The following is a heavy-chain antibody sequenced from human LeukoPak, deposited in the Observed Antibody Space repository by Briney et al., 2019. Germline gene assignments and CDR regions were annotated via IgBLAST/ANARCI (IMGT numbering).Heavy chain of an antibody. D-gene: IGHD3-3*01. Sequence: GGSLRLSCAASGFTFDDYAMHWVRQAPGKGLEWVSGISWNSGSIGYADSVKGRFTISRDKAKNSLYLQMNSLRAEDMALYYCAKDIVGRCWSYFDYWGQGTLVTVSS. CDR3: AKDIVGRCWSYFDY. CDR2: ISWNSGSI. V-gene: IGHV3-9*03. CDR1: GFTFDDYA. J-gene: IGHJ4*02.